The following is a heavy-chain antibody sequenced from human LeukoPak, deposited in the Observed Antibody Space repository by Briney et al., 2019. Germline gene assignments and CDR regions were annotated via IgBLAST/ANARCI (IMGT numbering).Heavy chain of an antibody. D-gene: IGHD3-10*01. Sequence: ASVKVSCKASGYTFTGYYMHWVRQAPGQRLEWMGWINAGNGNTKYSQKFQGRVTITRDTSASTAYMELSSLRSEDTAVYYCARAGAIRGLDYWGQGTLVTVSS. CDR3: ARAGAIRGLDY. CDR1: GYTFTGYY. V-gene: IGHV1-3*01. J-gene: IGHJ4*02. CDR2: INAGNGNT.